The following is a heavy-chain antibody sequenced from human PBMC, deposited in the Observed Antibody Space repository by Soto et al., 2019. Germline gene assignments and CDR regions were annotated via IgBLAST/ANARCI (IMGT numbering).Heavy chain of an antibody. CDR1: GFTFSSYG. Sequence: ESGGGVVQPGRSLRLSCAASGFTFSSYGMHWVRQAPGKGLEWVAFISYDGSTEHYADSVRGRFTISRDNSKNTLYLQVNSLRTEDTAVYYCARDRSMVVVAPGYWGQGTLVTVSA. CDR3: ARDRSMVVVAPGY. CDR2: ISYDGSTE. J-gene: IGHJ4*02. V-gene: IGHV3-30*03. D-gene: IGHD3-22*01.